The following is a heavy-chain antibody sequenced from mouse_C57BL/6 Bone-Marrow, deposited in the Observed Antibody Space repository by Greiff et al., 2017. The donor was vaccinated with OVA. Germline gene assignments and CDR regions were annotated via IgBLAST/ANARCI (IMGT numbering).Heavy chain of an antibody. V-gene: IGHV7-3*01. CDR2: IRNKANGYTT. CDR3: ARYKGKGFDY. Sequence: EVQLMESGGGLVQPGGSLSLSCAASGFTFTDYYMSWVRQPPGKALEWLGFIRNKANGYTTEYSASVKGRFTISRDNSQSILYLQMNALRAEDSATDDCARYKGKGFDYWGQGTTLTVSS. J-gene: IGHJ2*01. CDR1: GFTFTDYY.